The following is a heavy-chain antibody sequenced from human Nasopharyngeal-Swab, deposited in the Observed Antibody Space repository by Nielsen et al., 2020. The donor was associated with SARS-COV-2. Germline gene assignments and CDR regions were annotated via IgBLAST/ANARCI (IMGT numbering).Heavy chain of an antibody. Sequence: GESLKISCAASGLTFSGHWMHWVRQAPGRGLVWVSRINGDGSTISSAESARGRFTITRDNAKNTLYLQMNSLSAEDTSVYYCAGKGASNWYFALEYWGKGSLFTVSS. V-gene: IGHV3-74*01. CDR1: GLTFSGHW. D-gene: IGHD6-13*01. CDR3: AGKGASNWYFALEY. CDR2: INGDGSTI. J-gene: IGHJ4*02.